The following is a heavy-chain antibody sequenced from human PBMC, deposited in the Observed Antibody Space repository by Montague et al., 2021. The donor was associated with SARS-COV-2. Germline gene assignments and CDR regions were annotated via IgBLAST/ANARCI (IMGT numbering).Heavy chain of an antibody. CDR2: IHHGGST. D-gene: IGHD3-10*01. J-gene: IGHJ6*03. CDR3: ARLGEGVVPSPILGVGPYYSYYMDV. Sequence: SETLSLTCAVHGGSFSTYSWNWIRQPPGKGLEWIGEIHHGGSTNYNPSLKSRVTISADTSKNQFSLKLTSVAAADTAVYYCARLGEGVVPSPILGVGPYYSYYMDVWGKGTTVTVSS. V-gene: IGHV4-34*01. CDR1: GGSFSTYS.